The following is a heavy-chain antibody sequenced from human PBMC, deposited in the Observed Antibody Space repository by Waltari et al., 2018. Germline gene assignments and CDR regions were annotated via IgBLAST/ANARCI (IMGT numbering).Heavy chain of an antibody. CDR2: IIPIVGTA. D-gene: IGHD6-13*01. Sequence: QVQLVQSGAEVKKPRSSVKVSCKASGGTFSSYAISWVRQAPGQGLEWMGRIIPIVGTANYAQKSQGRVTITADKSTSTAYMELSSLRSEDTAVYYCARGNTAAAGAPGNYWGQGTLVTVSS. V-gene: IGHV1-69*08. CDR1: GGTFSSYA. CDR3: ARGNTAAAGAPGNY. J-gene: IGHJ4*02.